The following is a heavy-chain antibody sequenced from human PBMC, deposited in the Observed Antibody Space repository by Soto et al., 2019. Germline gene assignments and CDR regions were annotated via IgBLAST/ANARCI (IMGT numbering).Heavy chain of an antibody. CDR3: ARAITMVRGVVTIYYYGMDV. D-gene: IGHD3-10*01. CDR1: GYTVTSYA. J-gene: IGHJ6*02. V-gene: IGHV1-3*01. CDR2: INAGNGNT. Sequence: ASVKVSCKASGYTVTSYAMHCVRQAPGQMLEWMGWINAGNGNTKYSQKFQGRVTITRDTSASTAYMELSSLRSEDTAVYYCARAITMVRGVVTIYYYGMDVWGQGTTVTVSS.